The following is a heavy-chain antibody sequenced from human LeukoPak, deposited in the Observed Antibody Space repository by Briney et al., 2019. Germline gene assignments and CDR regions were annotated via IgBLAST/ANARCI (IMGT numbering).Heavy chain of an antibody. CDR1: GGSISSYY. CDR3: ARTRYCSSTSCYQDGDDAFDI. J-gene: IGHJ3*02. Sequence: SETLSLTCTVSGGSISSYYWSWIRQPPGKGLEWIGYIYYSGSTNYNPSLKSRVTISVDTSKNQFSLKLSSVTAADTAVYYCARTRYCSSTSCYQDGDDAFDIWGQGTMVTVSS. V-gene: IGHV4-59*01. CDR2: IYYSGST. D-gene: IGHD2-2*01.